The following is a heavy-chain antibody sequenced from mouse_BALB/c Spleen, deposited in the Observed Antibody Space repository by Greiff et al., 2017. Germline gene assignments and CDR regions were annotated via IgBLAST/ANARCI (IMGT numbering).Heavy chain of an antibody. CDR1: GYTFTDYC. D-gene: IGHD1-1*01. J-gene: IGHJ2*01. CDR3: ARWVITTGATDY. Sequence: VQLQQSGPELVRPGTSVKISCKASGYTFTDYCLGWVKQRPGHGLEWIGDIYPGGGDTNYNEKFKGKATMTADTSSSTAYMQLSSLTSEDSAVYSGARWVITTGATDYWGQGTTLTVSS. V-gene: IGHV1-63*02. CDR2: IYPGGGDT.